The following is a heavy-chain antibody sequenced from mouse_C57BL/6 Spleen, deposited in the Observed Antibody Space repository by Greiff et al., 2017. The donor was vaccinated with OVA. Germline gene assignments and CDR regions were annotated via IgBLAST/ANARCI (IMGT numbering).Heavy chain of an antibody. V-gene: IGHV1-74*01. D-gene: IGHD2-4*01. Sequence: VKLQQPGAELVKPGASVKVSCKASGYTFTSYWMHWVKQRPGQGLEWIGRIHPSDSDTNYNQKFKGKATLTVDKSSSTAYMQLSSLTSEDSAVYYCALYYDYDGAWFAYWGQGTLVTVSA. CDR2: IHPSDSDT. CDR1: GYTFTSYW. J-gene: IGHJ3*01. CDR3: ALYYDYDGAWFAY.